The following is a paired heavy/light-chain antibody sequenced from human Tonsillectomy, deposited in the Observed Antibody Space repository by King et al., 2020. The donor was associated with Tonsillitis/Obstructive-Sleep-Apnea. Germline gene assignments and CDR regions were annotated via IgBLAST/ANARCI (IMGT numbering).Heavy chain of an antibody. CDR2: ISYDGSNK. J-gene: IGHJ3*02. V-gene: IGHV3-30*01. Sequence: SYAMHWVRQAPGKGLEWVAVISYDGSNKYYADSVKGRFTISRDNSKNTLYLQMNSLRAEDTAVYYCARDRERQLPRGAFDIWGQGTMVTVSS. D-gene: IGHD2-2*01. CDR3: ARDRERQLPRGAFDI. CDR1: SYA.
Light chain of an antibody. J-gene: IGKJ5*01. CDR2: AAS. Sequence: IQLTQSPSSLSASVGDRVTITCRASQGISSYLAWYQQKPGKAPKLLIYAASTLQSGVPSRFSGSGSGTDFTLTISSLQPEDFATYYCQQLNSYPPAITFGQGTRLEIK. V-gene: IGKV1-9*01. CDR1: QGISSY. CDR3: QQLNSYPPAIT.